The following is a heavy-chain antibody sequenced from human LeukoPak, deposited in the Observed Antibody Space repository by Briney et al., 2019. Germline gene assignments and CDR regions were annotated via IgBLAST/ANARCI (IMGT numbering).Heavy chain of an antibody. D-gene: IGHD3-3*01. CDR3: ASSPNYFWSGYLLDY. V-gene: IGHV1-69*05. J-gene: IGHJ4*02. Sequence: SVKVSCKASGGTFGSYAVSWVRQAPGQGLEWMGGIIPIFGTANYAQKFQGRVTITTDESTSTAYMELSRLRSDDTAVYYCASSPNYFWSGYLLDYWGQGTLVTVSS. CDR1: GGTFGSYA. CDR2: IIPIFGTA.